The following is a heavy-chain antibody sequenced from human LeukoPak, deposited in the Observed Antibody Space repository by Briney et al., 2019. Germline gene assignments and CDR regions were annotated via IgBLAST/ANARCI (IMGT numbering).Heavy chain of an antibody. J-gene: IGHJ4*02. CDR3: ARLRETYYDFWSGRAYFDY. CDR2: IYYSGST. V-gene: IGHV4-39*01. Sequence: SETLSLTCTVSGGSISSSSYYWGWIRQPPGKGLEWIGSIYYSGSTYYNPSLKSRVTISVDTSKNQFSLKLSSVTAADTAVYYCARLRETYYDFWSGRAYFDYWGQGTLVTVSS. D-gene: IGHD3-3*01. CDR1: GGSISSSSYY.